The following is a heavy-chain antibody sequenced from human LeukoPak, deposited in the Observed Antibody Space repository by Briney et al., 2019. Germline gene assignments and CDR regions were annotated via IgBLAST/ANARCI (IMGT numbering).Heavy chain of an antibody. J-gene: IGHJ6*02. CDR1: GGSISSSSYY. CDR2: IYYSGST. CDR3: ARGGLKVVANRGGGMDV. V-gene: IGHV4-39*07. D-gene: IGHD2-15*01. Sequence: TSETLSLTCTVSGGSISSSSYYWGWIRQPPGKGLEWIGSIYYSGSTYYNPSLKSRVTISVDTSKNQFSLKLSSVTAADTAVYYCARGGLKVVANRGGGMDVWGQGTTVTVSS.